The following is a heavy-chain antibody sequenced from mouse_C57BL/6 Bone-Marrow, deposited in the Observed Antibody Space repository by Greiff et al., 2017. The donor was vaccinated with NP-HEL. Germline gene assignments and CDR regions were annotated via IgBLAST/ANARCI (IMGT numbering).Heavy chain of an antibody. Sequence: EVQLQRSGPELVKPGASVKISCKASGYTFTDYYMNWVKQSHGKSLEWIGDINPNNGGTSYNQKFKGKATLTVDKSSSTAYMELRSLTSEDAAVYYCAREGPITTVVAPDYAMDYWGQGTSVTVSS. D-gene: IGHD1-1*01. CDR2: INPNNGGT. CDR3: AREGPITTVVAPDYAMDY. V-gene: IGHV1-26*01. J-gene: IGHJ4*01. CDR1: GYTFTDYY.